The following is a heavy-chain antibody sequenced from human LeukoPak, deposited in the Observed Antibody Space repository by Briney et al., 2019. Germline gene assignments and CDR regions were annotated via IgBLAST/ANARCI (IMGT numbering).Heavy chain of an antibody. CDR3: AKDPSRRGSSGPS. V-gene: IGHV3-30*02. CDR2: IRYDGSNK. D-gene: IGHD6-19*01. Sequence: GGSLRLSCAASGFTFSSYGMHWVRQAPGKGLEWVAFIRYDGSNKYYADSVKGRFTISRDHSKNTLYLQMNSLRAEDTAVYYCAKDPSRRGSSGPSWGQGTLVTGSS. CDR1: GFTFSSYG. J-gene: IGHJ4*02.